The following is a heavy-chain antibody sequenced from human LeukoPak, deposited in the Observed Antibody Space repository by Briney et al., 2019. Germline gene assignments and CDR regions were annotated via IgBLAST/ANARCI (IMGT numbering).Heavy chain of an antibody. CDR2: IYHSGST. CDR3: ARGVVPAAKALAFDI. Sequence: YIYHSGSTCYNPSLKSRVTISVDRSKNQFSLKLSSVTAADTAVYYCARGVVPAAKALAFDIWGQGTMVTVSS. V-gene: IGHV4-30-2*01. J-gene: IGHJ3*02. D-gene: IGHD2-2*01.